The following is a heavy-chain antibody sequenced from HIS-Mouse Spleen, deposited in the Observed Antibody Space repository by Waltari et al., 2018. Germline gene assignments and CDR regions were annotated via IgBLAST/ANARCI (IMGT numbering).Heavy chain of an antibody. CDR1: VGSISSSSYY. D-gene: IGHD6-19*01. J-gene: IGHJ4*02. V-gene: IGHV4-39*01. Sequence: QLQLQESGPGLVKPSETLSLTCTVSVGSISSSSYYWGWIRQPPGKGLEWIGSIYYSGSTYYNPALKSRVTISVDTSKNQFSLKLSSVTAADTAVYYCARRRGWFDYWGQGTLVTVSS. CDR3: ARRRGWFDY. CDR2: IYYSGST.